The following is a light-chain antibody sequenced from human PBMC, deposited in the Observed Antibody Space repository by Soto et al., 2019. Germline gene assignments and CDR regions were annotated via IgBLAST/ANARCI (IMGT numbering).Light chain of an antibody. CDR3: QQYYSSRS. CDR2: WAS. CDR1: QSVLHSSNTKNY. J-gene: IGKJ1*01. V-gene: IGKV4-1*01. Sequence: DIVMTQSPDSLGVSLGERATINCKSSQSVLHSSNTKNYLAWYQQKPGQPPKLLIYWASTRESGVPDRFSGSGSGTDFTLTISSLQAEDVAVYYCQQYYSSRSFGQGTKVEIK.